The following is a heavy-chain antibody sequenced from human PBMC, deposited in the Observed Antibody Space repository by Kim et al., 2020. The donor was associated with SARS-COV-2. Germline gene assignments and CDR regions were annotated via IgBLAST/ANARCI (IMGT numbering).Heavy chain of an antibody. CDR3: AREPNYYGSSGYLY. Sequence: ASVKVSCKASGYSFITYGISWVRQAPGQGLEWMGWISAYNGNTNYAQKLQGRVTMTTDTSTSTAYMELRSLRSDDRAVYYCAREPNYYGSSGYLYWGQGTLVTVSS. J-gene: IGHJ4*02. CDR2: ISAYNGNT. D-gene: IGHD3-22*01. CDR1: GYSFITYG. V-gene: IGHV1-18*01.